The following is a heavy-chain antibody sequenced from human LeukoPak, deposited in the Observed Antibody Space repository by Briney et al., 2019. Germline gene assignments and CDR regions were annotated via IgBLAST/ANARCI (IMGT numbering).Heavy chain of an antibody. CDR1: GFTFSSYA. CDR2: ISGSGGST. Sequence: QPGGSLRLSCAASGFTFSSYAMSWVRQAPGKGLEWVSAISGSGGSTYYAVSVKGRFTISRDNSRDTLYLQMNSLRAEDTAVYYCAKGYYDYVWGSYYFDYWGQGTLVTVSS. CDR3: AKGYYDYVWGSYYFDY. D-gene: IGHD3-16*01. J-gene: IGHJ4*02. V-gene: IGHV3-23*01.